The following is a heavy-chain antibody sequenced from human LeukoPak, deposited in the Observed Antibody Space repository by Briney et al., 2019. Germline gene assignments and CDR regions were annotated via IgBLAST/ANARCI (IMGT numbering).Heavy chain of an antibody. CDR1: GGSFSGYY. CDR3: ARGAGRWLHPPNY. J-gene: IGHJ4*02. D-gene: IGHD5-12*01. Sequence: SETLSLTCAVYGGSFSGYYWSWIRQPPGKGLEWIGEINHSGSTNYNPSLKSRVTISVDTSKNQFSLKLSSVTAADTAVNYCARGAGRWLHPPNYWGQGTLVTVSS. V-gene: IGHV4-34*01. CDR2: INHSGST.